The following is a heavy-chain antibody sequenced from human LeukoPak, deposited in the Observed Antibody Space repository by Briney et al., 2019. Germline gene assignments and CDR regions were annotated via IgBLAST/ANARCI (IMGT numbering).Heavy chain of an antibody. CDR1: GGSIISSTYY. CDR3: ARVSGYDWESFYDY. Sequence: SETLSLTCSVSGGSIISSTYYWGWIRQPPGKGLEWIGRIYTSGSTNYNPSLKSRVTISVDTSKKQFSLKLSSVTAADTAVYYCARVSGYDWESFYDYWGQGTLVTVSS. J-gene: IGHJ4*02. V-gene: IGHV4-39*07. D-gene: IGHD5-12*01. CDR2: IYTSGST.